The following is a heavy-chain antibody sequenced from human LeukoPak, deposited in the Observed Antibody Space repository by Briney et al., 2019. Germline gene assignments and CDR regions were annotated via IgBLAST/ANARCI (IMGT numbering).Heavy chain of an antibody. CDR3: AKDGSVTGPPFEY. CDR1: GFTFSSYS. Sequence: GGSLRLSCAASGFTFSSYSMNWVRQAPGKGLEWVSYISSSSSTIYYADSVKGRFTISRDNAKNSLYLQMNSLRAEDTAVYYCAKDGSVTGPPFEYWGQGTLVTVSS. D-gene: IGHD2-2*03. CDR2: ISSSSSTI. J-gene: IGHJ4*02. V-gene: IGHV3-48*01.